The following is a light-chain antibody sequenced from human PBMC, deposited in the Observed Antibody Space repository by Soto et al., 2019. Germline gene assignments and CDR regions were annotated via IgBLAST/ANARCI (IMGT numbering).Light chain of an antibody. V-gene: IGKV3D-15*01. CDR2: ATS. CDR1: QRVSRN. J-gene: IGKJ2*01. CDR3: QHYNNWPFP. Sequence: EILLTQSPATLSLSPGDSATLSCRASQRVSRNVAWYQQKPGQAPRLLISATSTGAAGVPARFNAAGSGTVFTLTISSLQSEDFAVYYCQHYNNWPFPFGQGTKLEI.